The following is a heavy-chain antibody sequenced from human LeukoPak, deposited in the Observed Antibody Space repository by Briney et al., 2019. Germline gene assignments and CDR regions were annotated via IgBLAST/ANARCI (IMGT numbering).Heavy chain of an antibody. CDR1: GFTFSGYE. Sequence: GGSLRLSCAASGFTFSGYEMNWVRQAPGKGLEWVSYISSSGSTIYYADSVKGRFTISRDNAKNSLYLQMNSLRAEDMAVYYCARGLPGPYDILTGYLFGVDYWGQGTLVTVSS. CDR3: ARGLPGPYDILTGYLFGVDY. J-gene: IGHJ4*02. CDR2: ISSSGSTI. V-gene: IGHV3-48*03. D-gene: IGHD3-9*01.